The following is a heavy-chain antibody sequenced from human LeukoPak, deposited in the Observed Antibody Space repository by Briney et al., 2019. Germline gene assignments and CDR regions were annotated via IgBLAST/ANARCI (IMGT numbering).Heavy chain of an antibody. CDR3: ARELAGHYYGSGSSFDY. CDR1: GFTFSTYW. D-gene: IGHD3-10*01. J-gene: IGHJ4*02. CDR2: TREDGSEK. Sequence: GGSLRLSCTASGFTFSTYWMSWVRQAPGKGLEWVANTREDGSEKYYVDSVKGRFTISRDNTKNSLYLQMNSLRAEDTAVYYCARELAGHYYGSGSSFDYWGQGTLVTVSS. V-gene: IGHV3-7*01.